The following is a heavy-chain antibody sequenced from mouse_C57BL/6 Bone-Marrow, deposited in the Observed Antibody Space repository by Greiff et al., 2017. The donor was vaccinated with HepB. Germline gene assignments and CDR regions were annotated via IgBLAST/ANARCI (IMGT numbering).Heavy chain of an antibody. Sequence: EVKLMESGPGLVKPSQSLSLTCSVPGYSITSGYYWNWIRQFPGNKLEWMGYISYDGSNNYNPSLKNRISITRDTSKNQFFLKLNSVTTEDTATYYCARGVAYYGDYWGQGTTLTVSS. CDR2: ISYDGSN. J-gene: IGHJ2*01. CDR1: GYSITSGYY. D-gene: IGHD2-10*01. CDR3: ARGVAYYGDY. V-gene: IGHV3-6*01.